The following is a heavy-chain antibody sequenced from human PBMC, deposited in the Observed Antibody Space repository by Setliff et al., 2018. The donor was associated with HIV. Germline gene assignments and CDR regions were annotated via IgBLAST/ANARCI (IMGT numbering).Heavy chain of an antibody. CDR2: IHHSGST. J-gene: IGHJ3*02. CDR1: GVSISSHS. Sequence: PSETLSLTCPVSGVSISSHSWSWIRQTPGKGLEWIGEIHHSGSTNYNPSLKGRVTISSDNSKERFSLSLRSVSAADTAVYYCARAYNFWAHFDTWGPGITVTVSS. CDR3: ARAYNFWAHFDT. D-gene: IGHD1-1*01. V-gene: IGHV4-59*11.